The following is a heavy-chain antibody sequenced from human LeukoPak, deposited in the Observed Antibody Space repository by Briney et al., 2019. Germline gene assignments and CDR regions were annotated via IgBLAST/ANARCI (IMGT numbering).Heavy chain of an antibody. Sequence: PGGSLRLSCAASGFTFITYAMSWVRQAPGKGLEWVSSISGDGVVVFYGDSVKGRFTSSRDNSKNTLYLQMNSLRVDDTAVYYCARVGSTSHSDYWGQGSLVTVSS. CDR3: ARVGSTSHSDY. CDR1: GFTFITYA. CDR2: ISGDGVVV. J-gene: IGHJ4*02. V-gene: IGHV3-23*01. D-gene: IGHD1-26*01.